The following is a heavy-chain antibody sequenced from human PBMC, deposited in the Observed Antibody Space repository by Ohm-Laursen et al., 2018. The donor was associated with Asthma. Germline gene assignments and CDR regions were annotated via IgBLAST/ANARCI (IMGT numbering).Heavy chain of an antibody. Sequence: SLRLSCTAFGFTFSSYAMSWVRQAPGKGLEWVSAISGSGGSTYYADSVKGRFTISRDNSKNTLYLQMNSLRAEDTAVYYCAKGSNYYDSSGYYYFDYWGQGTLVTVSS. CDR2: ISGSGGST. CDR1: GFTFSSYA. J-gene: IGHJ4*02. V-gene: IGHV3-23*01. CDR3: AKGSNYYDSSGYYYFDY. D-gene: IGHD3-22*01.